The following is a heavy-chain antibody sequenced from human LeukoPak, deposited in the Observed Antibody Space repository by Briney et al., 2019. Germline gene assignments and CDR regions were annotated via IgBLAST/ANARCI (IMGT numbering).Heavy chain of an antibody. V-gene: IGHV1-69*04. D-gene: IGHD3-10*01. J-gene: IGHJ4*02. CDR2: IIPILGIA. CDR3: ARDRPGSGSYCGADY. Sequence: GSSVKVSCKASGGTFSSYAISWVRQAPGQGLEWMGRIIPILGIANYAQKFQGRVTITADKSTSTAYMELSSLRSEDTAVYYCARDRPGSGSYCGADYWGQGTLVTVSS. CDR1: GGTFSSYA.